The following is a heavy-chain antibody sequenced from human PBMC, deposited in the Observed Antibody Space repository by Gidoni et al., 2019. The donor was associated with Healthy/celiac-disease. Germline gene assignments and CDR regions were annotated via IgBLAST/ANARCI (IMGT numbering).Heavy chain of an antibody. D-gene: IGHD3-10*01. CDR1: GFTFSSYA. Sequence: QVQLVESGGGVVQPGRSLRLSCAASGFTFSSYAMPWVRPAPGKGLEWVAVISYDGSNKYYADSVKGRFTISRDNSKNSLYLQMNSLRAEDTAVYYCARASPPPHYYGSGSYYYYYGMDVWGQGTTVTVSS. CDR2: ISYDGSNK. V-gene: IGHV3-30*04. J-gene: IGHJ6*02. CDR3: ARASPPPHYYGSGSYYYYYGMDV.